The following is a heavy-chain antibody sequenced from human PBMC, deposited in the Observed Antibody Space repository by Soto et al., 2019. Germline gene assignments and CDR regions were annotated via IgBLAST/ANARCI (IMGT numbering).Heavy chain of an antibody. CDR2: IWYDGSNK. J-gene: IGHJ6*03. Sequence: GGSLRLSCAASGFTFSSYGMHWVRQAPGKGLEWVAVIWYDGSNKYYADSVKGRFTISRDNSKNTLYLQMNSLRAEDTAVYYCARDGGYCSGGSCYSGFYMDVWGKGTTVTVSS. CDR3: ARDGGYCSGGSCYSGFYMDV. CDR1: GFTFSSYG. V-gene: IGHV3-33*01. D-gene: IGHD2-15*01.